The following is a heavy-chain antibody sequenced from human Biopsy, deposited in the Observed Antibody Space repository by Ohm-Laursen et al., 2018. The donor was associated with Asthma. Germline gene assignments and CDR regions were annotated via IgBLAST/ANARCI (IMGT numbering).Heavy chain of an antibody. Sequence: SLRLSCTASGFTFMTYGIHWVRQAPGKGLEWVGVISKDASTQDYADSVKGRFTMARDNSKNTLDLQMNSLREEDTAVYYCVRDGTDDAFDIWGQGTVVSVSS. CDR1: GFTFMTYG. V-gene: IGHV3-30*06. J-gene: IGHJ3*02. CDR3: VRDGTDDAFDI. CDR2: ISKDASTQ. D-gene: IGHD1-1*01.